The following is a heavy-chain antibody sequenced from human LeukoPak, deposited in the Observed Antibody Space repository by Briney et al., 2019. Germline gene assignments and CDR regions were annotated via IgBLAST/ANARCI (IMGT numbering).Heavy chain of an antibody. CDR1: GFTFSSYA. Sequence: GGSLRLSCAASGFTFSSYAMSWVRQAPGKGLEWVSAISGSGGSTYYADSVKGRFTISRDNSKNTLYLQMNSLRAEDTAVYYCAKDWVLIDSYYYYMDVWGKGTTVTVSS. CDR2: ISGSGGST. D-gene: IGHD2-8*01. V-gene: IGHV3-23*01. J-gene: IGHJ6*03. CDR3: AKDWVLIDSYYYYMDV.